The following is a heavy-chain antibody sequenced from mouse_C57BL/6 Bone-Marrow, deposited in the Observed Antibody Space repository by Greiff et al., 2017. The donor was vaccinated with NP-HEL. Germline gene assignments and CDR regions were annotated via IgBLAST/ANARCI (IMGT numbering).Heavy chain of an antibody. Sequence: QVQLKESGPELVKPGASVKISCKASGYAFSSSWMNWVKQRPGKGLEWIGRIYPGDGDTNYTGKFKGKATLTADKSSSTAYMQLRSLPSEDAAVYFCARNYCYGSSYWYFDVWGTGTTVTVSS. CDR1: GYAFSSSW. CDR2: IYPGDGDT. J-gene: IGHJ1*03. D-gene: IGHD1-1*01. CDR3: ARNYCYGSSYWYFDV. V-gene: IGHV1-82*01.